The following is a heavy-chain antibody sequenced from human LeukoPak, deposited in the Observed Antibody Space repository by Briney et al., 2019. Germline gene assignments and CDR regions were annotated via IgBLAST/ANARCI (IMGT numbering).Heavy chain of an antibody. J-gene: IGHJ4*02. CDR2: INHSGST. Sequence: SETLSLTCAVYGGSFSGYYWSWIRQPPGKGLEWIGEINHSGSTNYNPSLKSRVTISVDTSKNQFSLRLSSVTAAGTAVYYCARGAMSPDYWGQGTLVTVSS. CDR3: ARGAMSPDY. CDR1: GGSFSGYY. V-gene: IGHV4-34*01.